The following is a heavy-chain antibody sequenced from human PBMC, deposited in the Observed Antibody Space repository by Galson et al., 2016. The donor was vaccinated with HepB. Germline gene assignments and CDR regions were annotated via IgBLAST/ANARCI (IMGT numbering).Heavy chain of an antibody. J-gene: IGHJ4*02. V-gene: IGHV3-7*01. CDR1: GFTFSTSW. Sequence: SLRLSCAASGFTFSTSWMSWVRQAPGKGLEWVANIKPDGREKYYVDSVKGRFTISRDNAKNSLYLQMNSLRDDDTAVYYCAKPFLSSGLYYFDYWGRGTLVTVSS. CDR3: AKPFLSSGLYYFDY. CDR2: IKPDGREK. D-gene: IGHD6-19*01.